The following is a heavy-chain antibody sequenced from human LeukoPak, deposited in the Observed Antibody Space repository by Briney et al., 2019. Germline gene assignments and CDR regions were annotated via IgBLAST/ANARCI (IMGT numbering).Heavy chain of an antibody. Sequence: SETLSLTCTVSGCSISSYYWSWIRQPAGKGLEWIGRIYTSGSTNYNPSLKSRVTMSVDTSKNQFSLKLSSVTAADTAVYYCAREWGYYDSSGYYYSNVLYDYWGQGTLVTVS. CDR1: GCSISSYY. J-gene: IGHJ4*02. CDR2: IYTSGST. V-gene: IGHV4-4*07. D-gene: IGHD3-22*01. CDR3: AREWGYYDSSGYYYSNVLYDY.